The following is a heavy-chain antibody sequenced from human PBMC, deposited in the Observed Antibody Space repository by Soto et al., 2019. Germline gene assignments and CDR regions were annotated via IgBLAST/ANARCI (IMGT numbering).Heavy chain of an antibody. J-gene: IGHJ3*02. Sequence: PSETLSLTCAVYGGSFSGYYWSWIRQPPWKGLEWIGEINHSGSTNYNPSLKSRVTISVDTSKNQFSLKLSSVTAADTAVYYCARGRRGCTNGVCYPRKKWLSNDAFDIWGQGTMVTVSS. CDR1: GGSFSGYY. D-gene: IGHD2-8*01. CDR3: ARGRRGCTNGVCYPRKKWLSNDAFDI. CDR2: INHSGST. V-gene: IGHV4-34*01.